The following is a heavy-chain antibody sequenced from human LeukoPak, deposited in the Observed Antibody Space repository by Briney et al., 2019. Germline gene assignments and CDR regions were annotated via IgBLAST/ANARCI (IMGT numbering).Heavy chain of an antibody. D-gene: IGHD4-23*01. CDR2: ISYDGSNK. J-gene: IGHJ3*02. Sequence: PGGSLRLSCAASGFTFSSYAMHWVRQAPGKGLEWVAVISYDGSNKYYADSVKGRFTISRDNSKNTLYLQMNSLRAEDTAVYYCARDSHYGGPKAFDIWGQGTMVTVSS. CDR3: ARDSHYGGPKAFDI. V-gene: IGHV3-30-3*01. CDR1: GFTFSSYA.